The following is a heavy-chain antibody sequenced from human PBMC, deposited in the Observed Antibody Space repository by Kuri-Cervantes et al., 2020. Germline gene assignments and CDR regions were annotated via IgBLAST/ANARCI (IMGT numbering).Heavy chain of an antibody. J-gene: IGHJ3*02. Sequence: GESLKISCAASGFTFSSYAMSWVRQAPGKGLEWVSGISGSGGITYYADSVKGRFTISRDNSRSTLYLHMNSLRAEDTAVYYCARRGGSITSDAFDIWGQGTMVTVSS. CDR2: ISGSGGIT. D-gene: IGHD2-15*01. V-gene: IGHV3-23*01. CDR3: ARRGGSITSDAFDI. CDR1: GFTFSSYA.